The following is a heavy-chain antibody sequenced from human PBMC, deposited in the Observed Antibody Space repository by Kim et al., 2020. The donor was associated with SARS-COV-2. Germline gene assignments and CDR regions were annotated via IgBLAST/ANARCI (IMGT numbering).Heavy chain of an antibody. Sequence: GGSLRLSCAASGFTVSSNYMSWVRQAPGKGLEWVSVIYSGGSTYYADSVKGRFTISRDNSKNTLYLQMNSLRAEDTAVYYCARDQALYSSGQAYYYYGMDVWGQGTTVTVSS. CDR3: ARDQALYSSGQAYYYYGMDV. CDR1: GFTVSSNY. J-gene: IGHJ6*02. D-gene: IGHD6-19*01. CDR2: IYSGGST. V-gene: IGHV3-66*01.